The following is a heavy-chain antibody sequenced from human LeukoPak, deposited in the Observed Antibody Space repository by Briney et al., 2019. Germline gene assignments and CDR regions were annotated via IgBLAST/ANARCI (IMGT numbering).Heavy chain of an antibody. V-gene: IGHV3-9*01. CDR1: GFTFDDYA. CDR2: ISWNSGSI. CDR3: AKGSGHYYDSSGPIGYFDY. D-gene: IGHD3-22*01. J-gene: IGHJ4*02. Sequence: GGSLRLSCAASGFTFDDYAMHWVRQAPGKGLEWVSGISWNSGSIGYADSVKGRFTISRDNAKNSLYLQMNSLRAEDTALYYCAKGSGHYYDSSGPIGYFDYWGQGTLVTVSS.